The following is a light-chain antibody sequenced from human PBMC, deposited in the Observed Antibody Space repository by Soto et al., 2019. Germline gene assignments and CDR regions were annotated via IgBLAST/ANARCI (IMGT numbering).Light chain of an antibody. J-gene: IGLJ1*01. V-gene: IGLV2-14*01. CDR1: SSDVGRYDY. CDR2: AVS. CDR3: SSYNSDSSYV. Sequence: QSVLTQPASVSGSPGQSITISCTGTSSDVGRYDYVSWYQQHPGKAPQLMIYAVSNRPSGVSNRFSASKSGNTASLFISGLQDEDQADYYCSSYNSDSSYVFGSGTKVTVL.